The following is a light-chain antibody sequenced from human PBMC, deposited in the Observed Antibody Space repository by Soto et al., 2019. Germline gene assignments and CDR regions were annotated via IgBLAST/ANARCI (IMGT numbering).Light chain of an antibody. Sequence: DIQMTQSPSTLSVSIGDRVTITCRASESISSWLAWYQQKPGKAPNLLIYKASSLESGVPSRFSGNGSGTEFTLTLSSLQPDDFAPYYCQQFHSYSPYTFGQGTKLQIK. J-gene: IGKJ2*01. V-gene: IGKV1-5*03. CDR2: KAS. CDR1: ESISSW. CDR3: QQFHSYSPYT.